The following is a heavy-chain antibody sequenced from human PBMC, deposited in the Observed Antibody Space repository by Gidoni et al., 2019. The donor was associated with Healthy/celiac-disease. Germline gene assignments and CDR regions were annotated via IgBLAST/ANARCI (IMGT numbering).Heavy chain of an antibody. D-gene: IGHD2-15*01. Sequence: QVQLVESGGGVVQPGRSLRLSCAASGFTFSSYAMRWVRQATGKGLEWVAVISYDGSNKYYADSVKVRFTISRDNSKNTLYLQMNSLRAEDTAVYYCARAGGIVVVVAAMKDWGQGTLVTVSS. CDR2: ISYDGSNK. J-gene: IGHJ4*02. V-gene: IGHV3-30-3*01. CDR3: ARAGGIVVVVAAMKD. CDR1: GFTFSSYA.